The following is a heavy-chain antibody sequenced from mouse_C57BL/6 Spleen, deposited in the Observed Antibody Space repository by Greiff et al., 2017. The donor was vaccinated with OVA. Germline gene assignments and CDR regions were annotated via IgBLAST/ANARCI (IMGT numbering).Heavy chain of an antibody. D-gene: IGHD2-4*01. J-gene: IGHJ3*01. CDR2: IYPRSGNT. CDR3: ARGGPYDYDGRTGFAY. V-gene: IGHV1-81*01. CDR1: GYTFTSYG. Sequence: QVQLQQSGAELARPGASVKLSCKASGYTFTSYGISWVKQRTGQGLEWIGEIYPRSGNTYYNEKFKGKATLTADKSSSTAYMELRSLTSEDSAVYFCARGGPYDYDGRTGFAYWGQGTLVTVSA.